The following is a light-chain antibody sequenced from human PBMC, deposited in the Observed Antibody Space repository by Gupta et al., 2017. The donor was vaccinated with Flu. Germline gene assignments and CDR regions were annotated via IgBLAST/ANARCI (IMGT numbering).Light chain of an antibody. CDR3: QVWDSTGDHPDWV. CDR2: DDT. J-gene: IGLJ3*02. CDR1: RIRHRR. Sequence: SYVLTQPPSVSVAPGQTATLTCGGDRIRHRRGQWYQQRPGQAPVLVVYDDTDRPSGISERISASNSGSSATLTIVRVEPGDEADYYCQVWDSTGDHPDWVFGGGTKLTVL. V-gene: IGLV3-21*02.